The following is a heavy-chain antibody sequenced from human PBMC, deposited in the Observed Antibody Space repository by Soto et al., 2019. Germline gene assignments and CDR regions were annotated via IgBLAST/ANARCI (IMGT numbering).Heavy chain of an antibody. J-gene: IGHJ6*02. CDR3: ATLGGDGYNSNYYHGMDV. CDR1: GYSFTSYW. D-gene: IGHD3-16*01. Sequence: PGESLKISCKGSGYSFTSYWIGWVRQMPGKGLEWMGIIYPGDSDTRYSPSFQGQVTISADKSISTAYLQWSSLKASDTAMYYCATLGGDGYNSNYYHGMDVWRQGTTVTVSS. CDR2: IYPGDSDT. V-gene: IGHV5-51*01.